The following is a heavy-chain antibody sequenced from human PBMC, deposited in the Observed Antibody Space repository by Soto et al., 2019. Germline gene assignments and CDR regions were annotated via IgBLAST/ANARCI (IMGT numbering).Heavy chain of an antibody. CDR3: ARADDRNAYYAYYFDY. J-gene: IGHJ4*02. CDR2: ISYDGSSK. Sequence: QVQLVESGGGVVQPGRSLRLSCAASGFTLSSNAMHWVRQAPGKGLEWVAIISYDGSSKYYPDSVKGRFTISRDNSKNTLYLQMNSLRPEDTAVYYCARADDRNAYYAYYFDYWGQGTLVTVSS. V-gene: IGHV3-30-3*01. D-gene: IGHD3-22*01. CDR1: GFTLSSNA.